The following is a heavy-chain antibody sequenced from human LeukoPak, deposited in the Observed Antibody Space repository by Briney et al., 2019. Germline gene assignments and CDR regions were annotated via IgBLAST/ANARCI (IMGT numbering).Heavy chain of an antibody. J-gene: IGHJ4*02. CDR3: VREESGGYFEY. V-gene: IGHV1-46*01. CDR1: GYTFTNYL. CDR2: ITPSVDTT. Sequence: WASLTLSCTASGYTFTNYLLHWVRQAPGQGLEWVGRITPSVDTTNYAQKFRDRVTMTRDTSTSTVYMELSSLRSEDTAVYHCVREESGGYFEYWGQGTLVTVSS. D-gene: IGHD2-8*02.